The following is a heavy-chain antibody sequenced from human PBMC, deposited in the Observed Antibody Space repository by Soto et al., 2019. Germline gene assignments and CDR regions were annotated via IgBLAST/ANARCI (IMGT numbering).Heavy chain of an antibody. CDR3: ARERVYYDSSGYPNWCDP. J-gene: IGHJ5*02. CDR1: GFTFSSYG. D-gene: IGHD3-22*01. V-gene: IGHV3-33*01. Sequence: GGSLRLSCAASGFTFSSYGMHWARQAPGKGLKWVAVIWYDGSNKYYADSVKGRFTISRDNSKNTLYLQMNSLRAEDTAVYYCARERVYYDSSGYPNWCDPWGQGTLVAVSS. CDR2: IWYDGSNK.